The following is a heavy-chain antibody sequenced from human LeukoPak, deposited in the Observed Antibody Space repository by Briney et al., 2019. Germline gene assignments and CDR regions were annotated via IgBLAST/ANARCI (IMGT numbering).Heavy chain of an antibody. CDR2: INPNSGGT. Sequence: EASVKVSCKASGYTFTGYYMHWVRQAPGQGLGGMGWINPNSGGTNYAQKFQGRVTMTRDTSISTAYMELSRLRSDDTAVYYCARVGQQLVPVFDYWGQGTLVTVSS. J-gene: IGHJ4*02. V-gene: IGHV1-2*02. D-gene: IGHD6-13*01. CDR3: ARVGQQLVPVFDY. CDR1: GYTFTGYY.